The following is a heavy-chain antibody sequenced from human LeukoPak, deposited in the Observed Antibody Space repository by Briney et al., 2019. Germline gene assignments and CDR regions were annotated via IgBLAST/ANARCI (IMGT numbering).Heavy chain of an antibody. D-gene: IGHD6-13*01. CDR2: FDPEDGET. V-gene: IGHV1-24*01. J-gene: IGHJ4*02. CDR1: GYTLTELS. Sequence: GASVKVSCKVSGYTLTELSMHWVRQAPGKGLEWMGGFDPEDGETIYAQKFQGRVTMTEDTSTDTAYMELSSLRSEDTAVYYCATVRDSSSILNYYYFDYWGQGTLVTVSS. CDR3: ATVRDSSSILNYYYFDY.